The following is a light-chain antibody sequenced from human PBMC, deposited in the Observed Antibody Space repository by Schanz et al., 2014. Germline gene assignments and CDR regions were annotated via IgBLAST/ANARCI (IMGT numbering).Light chain of an antibody. V-gene: IGKV3-20*01. CDR1: QSVSSSY. CDR2: GAS. J-gene: IGKJ1*01. CDR3: QQYGSSPWT. Sequence: ETVLTQSPGTLSLSPGERATLSCRASQSVSSSYLAWYQQKPGQAPRLLIYGASSGATGIPDRFSGSGSGTDFTLTISRLEPEDFAVYYCQQYGSSPWTFGQGTKVEIK.